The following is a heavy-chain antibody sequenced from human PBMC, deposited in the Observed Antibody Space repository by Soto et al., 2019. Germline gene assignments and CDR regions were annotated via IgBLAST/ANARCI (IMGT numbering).Heavy chain of an antibody. CDR1: GFTFDDYA. V-gene: IGHV3-43D*04. Sequence: PGGSLRLSCAASGFTFDDYAMHWVRQAPGKGLEWVSLISWDGGSTYYADSVKGRFTISRDNSKNSPYLQMNSLRAEDTALYYCAKARYCSGGSCANYGMDVWGQGTTVTVSS. CDR3: AKARYCSGGSCANYGMDV. J-gene: IGHJ6*02. CDR2: ISWDGGST. D-gene: IGHD2-15*01.